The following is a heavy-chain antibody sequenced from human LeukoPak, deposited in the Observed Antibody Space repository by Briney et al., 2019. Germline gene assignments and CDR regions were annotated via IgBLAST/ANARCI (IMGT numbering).Heavy chain of an antibody. D-gene: IGHD6-6*01. CDR3: AREPTYSSSLDY. V-gene: IGHV3-74*01. Sequence: GGSLRLSCAASGFTFSSSWMHWVRQVPGKGLVWVSRVKGDETTTGYADSVRDRFTISRDNSRNTLYLQMNSLRPEDTAVYYCAREPTYSSSLDYWGQGTLVTVSS. CDR1: GFTFSSSW. J-gene: IGHJ4*02. CDR2: VKGDETTT.